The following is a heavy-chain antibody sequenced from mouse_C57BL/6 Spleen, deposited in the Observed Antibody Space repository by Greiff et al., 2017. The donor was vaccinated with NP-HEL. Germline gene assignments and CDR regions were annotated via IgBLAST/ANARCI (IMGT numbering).Heavy chain of an antibody. Sequence: VQRVESGAELVKPGASVKISCKASGYAFSSYWMNWVKQRPGKGLEWIGQIYPGDGDTNYNGKFKGKATLTADKSSSTAYMQLSSLTSEDSAVYFCARDDYGHFDYWGQGTTLTVSS. V-gene: IGHV1-80*01. CDR1: GYAFSSYW. CDR3: ARDDYGHFDY. CDR2: IYPGDGDT. D-gene: IGHD2-4*01. J-gene: IGHJ2*01.